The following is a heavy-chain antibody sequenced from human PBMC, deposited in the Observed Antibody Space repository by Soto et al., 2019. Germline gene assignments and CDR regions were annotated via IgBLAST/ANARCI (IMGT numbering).Heavy chain of an antibody. CDR3: ARGGYSYGSPHYFDY. CDR1: GYTFTSYA. D-gene: IGHD5-18*01. Sequence: GASVKVSCKASGYTFTSYAMHWVRQAPGQRLEWMGWINAGNGNTKYSQKFQGRVTITGDTSASTAYMELSSLRSEDTAVYYCARGGYSYGSPHYFDYWGQGTLVTVSS. J-gene: IGHJ4*02. CDR2: INAGNGNT. V-gene: IGHV1-3*01.